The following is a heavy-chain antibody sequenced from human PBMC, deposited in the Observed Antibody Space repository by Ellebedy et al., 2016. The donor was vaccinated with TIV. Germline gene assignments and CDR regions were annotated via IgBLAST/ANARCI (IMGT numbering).Heavy chain of an antibody. CDR2: ISAYDGDT. V-gene: IGHV1-18*04. CDR1: AYTFINYV. CDR3: ARDLFCTATSCYWFDP. Sequence: ASVKVSXXTSAYTFINYVISWQRQAPGQGLEWMGRISAYDGDTKYAQKFQGRVTLTTDTSTGTVYMDLRSLRSDDTAVYYCARDLFCTATSCYWFDPWGQGTRVTVSS. J-gene: IGHJ5*02. D-gene: IGHD2-2*01.